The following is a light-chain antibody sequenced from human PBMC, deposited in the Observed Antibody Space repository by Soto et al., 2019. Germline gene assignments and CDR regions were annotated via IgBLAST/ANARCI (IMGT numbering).Light chain of an antibody. V-gene: IGLV2-11*01. CDR2: DVT. Sequence: QSALTQPHSVSGSPGQSVTTSCTGTSSDVGGYNYVSWYQQHPGKAPKLMIYDVTKRPSGVPDRFSGSKSGNTASLTISGLQAEDEADYYCCSYVGSDSSYVFGTGTKLTVL. CDR1: SSDVGGYNY. J-gene: IGLJ1*01. CDR3: CSYVGSDSSYV.